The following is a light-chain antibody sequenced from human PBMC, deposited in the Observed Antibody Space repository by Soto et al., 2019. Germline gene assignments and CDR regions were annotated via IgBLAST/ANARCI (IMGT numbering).Light chain of an antibody. CDR1: QSIDTIS. J-gene: IGKJ4*01. CDR2: GAS. V-gene: IGKV3-20*01. CDR3: QHYDTSLSP. Sequence: DIVLTQSPGTLYLSPGERATLSCRASQSIDTISLAWYQQKPGQAPRLLIYGASIRSTGIPDRFGGSGSGTDFTLTISRLEPEDFAVYYCQHYDTSLSPFGGGTTVDI.